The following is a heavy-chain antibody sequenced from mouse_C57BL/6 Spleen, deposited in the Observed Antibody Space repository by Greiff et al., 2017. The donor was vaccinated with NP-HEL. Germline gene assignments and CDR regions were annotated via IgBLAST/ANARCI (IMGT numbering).Heavy chain of an antibody. CDR2: IHPNSGST. Sequence: VQLQQSGAELVKPGASVKLSCKASGYTFTSYWMHWVKQRPGQGLEWIGMIHPNSGSTNYNEKFKSKATLTVDKSSSTAYMQLSSLTSEDSAVYYCARSPTMVTGYWYFDVWGTGTTVTVSS. CDR3: ARSPTMVTGYWYFDV. D-gene: IGHD2-9*01. V-gene: IGHV1-64*01. CDR1: GYTFTSYW. J-gene: IGHJ1*03.